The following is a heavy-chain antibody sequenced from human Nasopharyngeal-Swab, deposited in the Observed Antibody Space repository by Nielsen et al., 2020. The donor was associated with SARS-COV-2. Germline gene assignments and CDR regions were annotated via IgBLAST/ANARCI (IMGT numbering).Heavy chain of an antibody. V-gene: IGHV3-21*01. Sequence: VRQAPGKGLEWVSSISSSSSYIYYADSVKGRFTISRDNAKNSLYLQMNSLRAEDTAVYYCARDPDILIIAAHYYGMDVWGQGTTVTVSS. D-gene: IGHD6-6*01. CDR3: ARDPDILIIAAHYYGMDV. CDR2: ISSSSSYI. J-gene: IGHJ6*02.